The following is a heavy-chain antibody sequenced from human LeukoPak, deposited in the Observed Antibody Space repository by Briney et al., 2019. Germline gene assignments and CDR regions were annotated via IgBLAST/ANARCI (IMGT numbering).Heavy chain of an antibody. CDR2: ISGDGGST. D-gene: IGHD6-13*01. J-gene: IGHJ4*02. CDR1: GFSFSSYS. CDR3: AKDIGSAAPSS. Sequence: GGSLRLSCAASGFSFSSYSMNWVRQAPGKGLEWVSLISGDGGSTYYADSVKGRFTISRDNSKNSLYLQMNSLRTEDTALYYCAKDIGSAAPSSWGQGTLVTVSS. V-gene: IGHV3-43*02.